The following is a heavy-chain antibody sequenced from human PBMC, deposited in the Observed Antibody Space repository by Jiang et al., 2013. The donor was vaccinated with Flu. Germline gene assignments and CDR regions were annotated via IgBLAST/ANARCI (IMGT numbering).Heavy chain of an antibody. CDR1: GFTFSSYG. D-gene: IGHD3-9*01. CDR2: ISYDENKK. J-gene: IGHJ4*02. CDR3: AKADWLLAED. Sequence: GVVQPGRSLRLSCAASGFTFSSYGMHWVRQAPGKGLEWVAVISYDENKKYYADSVKGRFTISRDTSKNTVHLQMNSLRAEDTAVYYCAKADWLLAEDWGQGTPVIVSS. V-gene: IGHV3-30*18.